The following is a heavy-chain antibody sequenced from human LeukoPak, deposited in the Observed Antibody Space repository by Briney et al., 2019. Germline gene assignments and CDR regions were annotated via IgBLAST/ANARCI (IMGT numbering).Heavy chain of an antibody. CDR1: XXXXXXXX. V-gene: IGHV3-23*01. CDR2: XXGSGVTT. D-gene: IGHD1-26*01. J-gene: IGHJ1*01. CDR3: VKKVVVGATSPYSDFQD. Sequence: SXXLSCIASXXXXXXXXMGXVXQAPXXGXXXXXXXXGSGVTTHYAGSVQGRFSISRDNSKNTLYLQMNSLRVEDTALYYCVKKVVVGATSPYSDFQDWGQGTLVTVSS.